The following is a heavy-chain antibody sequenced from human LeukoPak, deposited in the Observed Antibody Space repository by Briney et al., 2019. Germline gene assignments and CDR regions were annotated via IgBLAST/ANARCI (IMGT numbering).Heavy chain of an antibody. Sequence: GGSLRLSCAASGFTFSQYSMNWVRQAPGKGLEWVSYISGTGSPIFYADSVKGRFTVSRDNAKVSLYLQLNNLRVEDTAVYFCARADYYYDSSGYRYYFGYWGQGSLVTVSS. CDR1: GFTFSQYS. V-gene: IGHV3-48*01. CDR3: ARADYYYDSSGYRYYFGY. CDR2: ISGTGSPI. D-gene: IGHD3-22*01. J-gene: IGHJ4*02.